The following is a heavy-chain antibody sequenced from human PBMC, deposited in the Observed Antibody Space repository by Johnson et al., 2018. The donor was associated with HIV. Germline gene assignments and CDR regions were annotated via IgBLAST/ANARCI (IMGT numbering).Heavy chain of an antibody. CDR1: GFTFSSYA. D-gene: IGHD6-25*01. Sequence: VQLVESGGGLVQPGGSLRLSCAASGFTFSSYAMSWVRQAPGKGLEWVSAISGSGGSTYYADSVKGRFTISRDNSKNTLYLEMNSLRVEDTAVDYGAKVVTSSSGCQGDAFDSWGQGTVVTVSS. J-gene: IGHJ3*02. CDR3: AKVVTSSSGCQGDAFDS. V-gene: IGHV3-23*04. CDR2: ISGSGGST.